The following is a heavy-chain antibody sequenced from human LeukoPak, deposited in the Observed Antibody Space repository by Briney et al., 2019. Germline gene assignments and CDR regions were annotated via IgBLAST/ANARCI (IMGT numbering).Heavy chain of an antibody. CDR3: AVGYSGYDFHAFDI. J-gene: IGHJ3*02. V-gene: IGHV1-8*01. D-gene: IGHD5-12*01. CDR2: MNPNSGNT. CDR1: GYTFTRYD. Sequence: ASVKVSCKASGYTFTRYDINWVRQATGQGLEWMGWMNPNSGNTGYAQKFQGRVTMTRNTSISTAYMELSSLRSEDTAVYYCAVGYSGYDFHAFDIWGQGTMVTVSS.